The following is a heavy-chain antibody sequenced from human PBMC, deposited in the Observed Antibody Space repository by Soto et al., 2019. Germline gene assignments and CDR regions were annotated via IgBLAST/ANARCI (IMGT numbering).Heavy chain of an antibody. CDR3: ARAPDGYPYYFDY. J-gene: IGHJ4*02. Sequence: SETLSLTCTVSVGSISSYYWSWIRQPPGKGLEWIGYVFYSGSTNYNPSLKSRVTISVDTSKNQFSLKLSSVTAADTAVYYCARAPDGYPYYFDYWGQGTLVTVSS. V-gene: IGHV4-59*01. D-gene: IGHD5-12*01. CDR1: VGSISSYY. CDR2: VFYSGST.